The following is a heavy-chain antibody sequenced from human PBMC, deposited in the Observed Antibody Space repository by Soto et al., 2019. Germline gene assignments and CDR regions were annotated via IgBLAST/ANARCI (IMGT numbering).Heavy chain of an antibody. J-gene: IGHJ6*02. CDR2: IFSDNER. Sequence: SGPTLVNPTETLTLTCTVSGFSLTTGKMGVSWIRQPPGKALEWLAHIFSDNERSYSTSLQGRLTISKDTSGNQVVLSMTNVDPVDTATYYCARMNVDSYQFYYGMDVWGQGTTVTVSS. CDR1: GFSLTTGKMG. V-gene: IGHV2-26*01. D-gene: IGHD4-17*01. CDR3: ARMNVDSYQFYYGMDV.